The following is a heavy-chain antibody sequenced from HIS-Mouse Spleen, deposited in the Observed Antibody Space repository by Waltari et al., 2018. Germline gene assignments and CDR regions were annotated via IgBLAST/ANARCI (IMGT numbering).Heavy chain of an antibody. J-gene: IGHJ2*01. D-gene: IGHD6-13*01. V-gene: IGHV4-39*07. CDR1: GGSISSSSYY. CDR2: MYYSGST. Sequence: QLQLQESGPGLVKPSETLSLTCTVSGGSISSSSYYWGWIRQPPGKGLEWIGSMYYSGSTDYNPSLKSRVTRSVDTSKNQFSLKLSSVTAADTAVYYCAREIPYSSSWYDWYFDLWGRGTLVTVSS. CDR3: AREIPYSSSWYDWYFDL.